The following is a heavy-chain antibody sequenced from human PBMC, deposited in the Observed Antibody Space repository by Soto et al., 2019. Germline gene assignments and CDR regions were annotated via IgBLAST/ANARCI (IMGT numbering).Heavy chain of an antibody. J-gene: IGHJ4*02. D-gene: IGHD3-22*01. CDR3: ARGWGYDSNDYYYAY. CDR1: GGTFSRHA. Sequence: QVQLMQSGAEVRKPGSSVKVSCKASGGTFSRHAISWVRQAPGQGLEWMGGIIPIFGTANHAQQFQGRVTIIADESTSTVYMELSSLRSEDTAMYYCARGWGYDSNDYYYAYWGQGTLVIVSS. V-gene: IGHV1-69*01. CDR2: IIPIFGTA.